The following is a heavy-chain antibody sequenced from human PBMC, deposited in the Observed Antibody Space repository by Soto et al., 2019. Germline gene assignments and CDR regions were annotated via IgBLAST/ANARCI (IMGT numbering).Heavy chain of an antibody. CDR1: GFTFSSYA. CDR2: ISTSSTTI. V-gene: IGHV3-48*02. J-gene: IGHJ4*02. CDR3: ARGRFPDYYDSRGFRYFDH. Sequence: GGSLRLSCAASGFTFSSYAMNWVRQAPGKGLEWVSYISTSSTTIYYADSVRGRFTISRDNAETALYLQMGSLRDDDTAVYYCARGRFPDYYDSRGFRYFDHWGQGTQVTVSS. D-gene: IGHD3-22*01.